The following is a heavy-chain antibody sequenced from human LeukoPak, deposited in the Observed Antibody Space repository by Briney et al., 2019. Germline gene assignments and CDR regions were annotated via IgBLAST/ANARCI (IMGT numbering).Heavy chain of an antibody. D-gene: IGHD5-18*01. V-gene: IGHV3-30*18. CDR2: VSFDGSKK. Sequence: PGGSLRLSCAASGFTFSSYSMNWVRQAPGKGLEWVAVVSFDGSKKFYGDSVKGRFTISRDSSKDTLSLQMNSLRAEDTAVYYCAKELRGYSYGEHWGQGTLVTVSS. CDR3: AKELRGYSYGEH. J-gene: IGHJ4*02. CDR1: GFTFSSYS.